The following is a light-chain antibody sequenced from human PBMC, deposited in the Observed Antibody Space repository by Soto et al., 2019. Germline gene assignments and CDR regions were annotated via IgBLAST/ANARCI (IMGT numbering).Light chain of an antibody. CDR3: QQYGDSPRT. V-gene: IGKV3-20*01. CDR2: DAS. CDR1: RSLSSGY. J-gene: IGKJ1*01. Sequence: EIMLTQSPGTLSLSQGERATLSCRAGRSLSSGYLAWYQQKPGQAPRLLFYDASRRATGTPDRFSVSGSGTDFTLTISRLEPEDFAVYYCQQYGDSPRTFCQGTKVDIK.